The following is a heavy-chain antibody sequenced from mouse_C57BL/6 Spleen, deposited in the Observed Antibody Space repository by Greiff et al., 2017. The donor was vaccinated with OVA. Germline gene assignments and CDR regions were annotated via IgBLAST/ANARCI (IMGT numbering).Heavy chain of an antibody. V-gene: IGHV1-42*01. CDR1: GYSFTGYY. D-gene: IGHD2-1*01. Sequence: EVQLQESGPELVKPGASVKISCKASGYSFTGYYMNWVKQSPEKSLEWIGEINPSTGGTTYNQKFKAKATLTVDKSSSTAYMQLKSLTSEDSAVYYCARSIYYGKGPLDYWGQGTTLTVSS. CDR3: ARSIYYGKGPLDY. J-gene: IGHJ2*01. CDR2: INPSTGGT.